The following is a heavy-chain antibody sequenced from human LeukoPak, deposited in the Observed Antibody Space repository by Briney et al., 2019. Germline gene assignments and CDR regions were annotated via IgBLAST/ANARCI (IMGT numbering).Heavy chain of an antibody. CDR1: GASTASHY. J-gene: IGHJ4*02. Sequence: SETLSLTCTVSGASTASHYRTWLRQPPGKELEWIAYMFDTVSTKSNPSLKSRLTLSVDTSKKQLSLRLSSVTAADTAVYYCATIKRGSTYGYLDFWGQGIKVTVSS. D-gene: IGHD5-18*01. CDR3: ATIKRGSTYGYLDF. CDR2: MFDTVST. V-gene: IGHV4-59*11.